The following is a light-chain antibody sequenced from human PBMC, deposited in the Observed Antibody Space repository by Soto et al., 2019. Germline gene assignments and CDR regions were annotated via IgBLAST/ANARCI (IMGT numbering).Light chain of an antibody. CDR3: MQATHFPRT. CDR1: QSLAHSDGNTY. V-gene: IGKV2-24*01. CDR2: KVS. J-gene: IGKJ1*01. Sequence: DVVMTQTPLSSPVTLGQPASLSCSSRQSLAHSDGNTYLSWLQQRPGQPPRLLIYKVSNRLSGVPDRFSGSGAETDFTLKISRVEAEDVGLYYCMQATHFPRTFGQGTKVDIK.